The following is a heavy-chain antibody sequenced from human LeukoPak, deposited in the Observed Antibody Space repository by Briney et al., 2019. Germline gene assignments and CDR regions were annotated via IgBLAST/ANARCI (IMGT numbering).Heavy chain of an antibody. CDR1: GFTVSSNY. J-gene: IGHJ5*02. CDR2: IYSGGST. CDR3: ASMVRGVGNWFDP. D-gene: IGHD3-10*01. V-gene: IGHV3-53*01. Sequence: GGSLRLSCAASGFTVSSNYMSWVRQAPGKGLEWVSAIYSGGSTYYADSVKGRFTISRDNSKNTLYLQMNSLRAEDTAVYYCASMVRGVGNWFDPWGQGTLVTVSS.